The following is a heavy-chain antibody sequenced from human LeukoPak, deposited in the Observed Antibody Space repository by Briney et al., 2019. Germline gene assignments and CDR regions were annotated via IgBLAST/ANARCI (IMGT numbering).Heavy chain of an antibody. Sequence: SETPSLTCTVSGGSISSGGYYWSWIRPHPGKGLEWIGYIYYSGSNYYNPSLKSRVTISVDTSKNQFSLKLSSVTAADTAVYYCARGLLFSWFDPWGQGTLVTVSS. V-gene: IGHV4-31*03. CDR3: ARGLLFSWFDP. J-gene: IGHJ5*02. D-gene: IGHD2-21*02. CDR2: IYYSGSN. CDR1: GGSISSGGYY.